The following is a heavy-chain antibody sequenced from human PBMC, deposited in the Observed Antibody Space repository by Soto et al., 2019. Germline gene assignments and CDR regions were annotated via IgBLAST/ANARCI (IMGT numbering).Heavy chain of an antibody. Sequence: QVQLQESGPGLVKPSETLSLTCSVSSDSIRSYYWSWIRQPPGKGLEWIGYIYYTGSTNYNPSLKSRVTMAVDTSKSQCSLKLSSVTAADTAVYYCARQAVVTTPDWFDPWGQGTLVTVSS. CDR3: ARQAVVTTPDWFDP. J-gene: IGHJ5*02. CDR2: IYYTGST. D-gene: IGHD5-12*01. CDR1: SDSIRSYY. V-gene: IGHV4-59*08.